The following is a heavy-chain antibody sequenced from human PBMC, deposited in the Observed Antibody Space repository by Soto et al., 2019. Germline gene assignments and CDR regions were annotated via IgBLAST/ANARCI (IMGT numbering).Heavy chain of an antibody. CDR3: ARDLSSSSWENFEY. V-gene: IGHV3-48*03. D-gene: IGHD6-13*01. Sequence: GGSLRLSCAASGLTFSSYEMNWVRQAPGKGLEWVSYISSSGSTIYYADSVKGRFTISRDNAKHSLYLQMNSLRAEDRAVYYCARDLSSSSWENFEYWGQGTLVTVSS. CDR2: ISSSGSTI. CDR1: GLTFSSYE. J-gene: IGHJ4*02.